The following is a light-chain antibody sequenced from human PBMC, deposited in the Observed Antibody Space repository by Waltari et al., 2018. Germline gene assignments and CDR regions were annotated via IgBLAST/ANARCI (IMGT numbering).Light chain of an antibody. CDR1: RSDVVGYNF. CDR3: SSYAASSTGV. Sequence: HSALTQPASVSGSPGQSLTLSRTRTRSDVVGYNFASLYQQRPHKAPQLFIFEVSLRPSGVSVRFSGSKSGNTAPLTISGLQTENEANYYCSSYAASSTGVFGGGTTLTVL. J-gene: IGLJ3*02. V-gene: IGLV2-14*01. CDR2: EVS.